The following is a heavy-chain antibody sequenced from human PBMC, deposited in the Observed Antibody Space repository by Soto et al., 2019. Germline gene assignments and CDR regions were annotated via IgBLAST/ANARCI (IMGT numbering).Heavy chain of an antibody. J-gene: IGHJ6*02. Sequence: GGSLRLSCAASGFTFSSYGMHWVRQAPGKGLEWVAVIWYDGSNKYYADSVKGRFTISRDNSKNTLYLQMNSLRAEDTAVYYCARDPILEGYYYYGMDVWGQGTTVTVSS. D-gene: IGHD1-1*01. V-gene: IGHV3-33*01. CDR3: ARDPILEGYYYYGMDV. CDR1: GFTFSSYG. CDR2: IWYDGSNK.